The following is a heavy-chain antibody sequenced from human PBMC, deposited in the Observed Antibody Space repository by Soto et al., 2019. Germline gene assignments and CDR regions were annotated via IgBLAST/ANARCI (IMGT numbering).Heavy chain of an antibody. CDR2: ISSSSSYT. J-gene: IGHJ4*02. Sequence: GGSLRLSCAASGFTFSDYYMSWIRQAPGKGLEWVSYISSSSSYTNYADSVKGRFTISRDNAENSLYLQMNSLRAEDTAVYYCARDRGGSSRYSSHPYYFDYWGQGTLVTVSS. CDR3: ARDRGGSSRYSSHPYYFDY. CDR1: GFTFSDYY. V-gene: IGHV3-11*06. D-gene: IGHD6-13*01.